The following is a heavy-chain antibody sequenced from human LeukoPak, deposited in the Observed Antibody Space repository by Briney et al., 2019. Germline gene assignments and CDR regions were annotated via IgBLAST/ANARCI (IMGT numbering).Heavy chain of an antibody. CDR3: ARASGAATMAGYYYGMDV. V-gene: IGHV1-18*01. J-gene: IGHJ6*02. CDR1: GYTFTSYG. Sequence: ASVKVSCKASGYTFTSYGISLVRQAPGQGLEWMGWISAYNGNTNYAQKLQGRVTMTTDTSTSTAYMELRSLRSDDTAVYYCARASGAATMAGYYYGMDVWGQGTTVTVSS. D-gene: IGHD2-15*01. CDR2: ISAYNGNT.